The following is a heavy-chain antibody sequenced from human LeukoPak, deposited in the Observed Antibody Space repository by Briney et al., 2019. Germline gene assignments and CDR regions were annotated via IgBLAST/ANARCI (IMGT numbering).Heavy chain of an antibody. Sequence: SETLSLTCTVSGYSISSGYYWGWIRQPPGKGLEWIGSIYHSGSTYYNPSLKSRVTISVDTSKNQFSLKLSSVTAADTAVYYCARVGIVKALDYWGQGTLVTVSS. CDR3: ARVGIVKALDY. CDR2: IYHSGST. V-gene: IGHV4-38-2*02. J-gene: IGHJ4*02. D-gene: IGHD1-26*01. CDR1: GYSISSGYY.